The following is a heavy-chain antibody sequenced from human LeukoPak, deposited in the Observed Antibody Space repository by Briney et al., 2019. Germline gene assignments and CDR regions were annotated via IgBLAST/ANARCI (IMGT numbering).Heavy chain of an antibody. V-gene: IGHV3-48*02. CDR1: GFPFSSFS. CDR3: ARVDYYDRSGYYPTDY. Sequence: GGSLRLSCAASGFPFSSFSMTWVRQAPGKGLEGVSYISSSSTTIYYADSVKGRFTISRDNAKNSLYLQMNSLRDEDTAVYYCARVDYYDRSGYYPTDYWGQGTLVTVSS. J-gene: IGHJ4*02. CDR2: ISSSSTTI. D-gene: IGHD3-22*01.